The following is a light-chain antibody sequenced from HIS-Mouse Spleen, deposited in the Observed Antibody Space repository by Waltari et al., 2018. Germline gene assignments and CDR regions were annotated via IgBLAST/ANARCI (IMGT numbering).Light chain of an antibody. Sequence: CTGTSSDVGSYNLVSWYQQHPGKAPKLMIYEGSKRPSGVSNRFSGSKSGNTASLTISGLQAEDEADYYCCSYAGSSTFVVFGGGTKLTVL. CDR3: CSYAGSSTFVV. CDR2: EGS. J-gene: IGLJ2*01. CDR1: SSDVGSYNL. V-gene: IGLV2-23*01.